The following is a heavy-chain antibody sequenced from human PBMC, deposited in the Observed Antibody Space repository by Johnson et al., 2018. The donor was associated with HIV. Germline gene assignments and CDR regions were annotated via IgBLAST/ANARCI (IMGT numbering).Heavy chain of an antibody. CDR3: ARDGRDLVTRGSFDI. Sequence: QVQLVESGGGVVQPGRSLGLSCAASGFSFSSYAMHWVRQAPGKGLEWVASLSYDGSTKDYADSVKGRFTISRDISKNLLYLQMNSLRTEDTAVYYCARDGRDLVTRGSFDIWGQGTVVTVSS. J-gene: IGHJ3*02. D-gene: IGHD3-10*01. V-gene: IGHV3-30*04. CDR2: LSYDGSTK. CDR1: GFSFSSYA.